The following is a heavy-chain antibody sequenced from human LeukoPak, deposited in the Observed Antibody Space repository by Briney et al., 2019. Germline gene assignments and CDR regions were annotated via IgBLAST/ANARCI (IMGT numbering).Heavy chain of an antibody. CDR2: IYYSGST. J-gene: IGHJ2*01. Sequence: SVTLSLTCTVSGGPISSYYWSWIRQPPGKGLEWIGYIYYSGSTNYNPSLKSRVTISVDTSKKQFSLKVRSVTAADTAVYYCARRDSPFDLWGRGTLVTVS. CDR3: ARRDSPFDL. V-gene: IGHV4-59*01. CDR1: GGPISSYY. D-gene: IGHD3-22*01.